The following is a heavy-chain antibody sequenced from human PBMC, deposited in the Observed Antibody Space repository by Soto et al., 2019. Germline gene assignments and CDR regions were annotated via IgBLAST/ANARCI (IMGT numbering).Heavy chain of an antibody. V-gene: IGHV1-69*02. D-gene: IGHD1-26*01. Sequence: QVQLVQSGAEVKKPGSSVRVSCKASGDTFNSQTFSWVRQAPGQGLEWMGRIIPLLDIANFAQTFQGRLTLSADTSPTAAHMELSSLRSEHTAIYYCATFYSGAWGQGTLVTVSA. J-gene: IGHJ4*02. CDR1: GDTFNSQT. CDR3: ATFYSGA. CDR2: IIPLLDIA.